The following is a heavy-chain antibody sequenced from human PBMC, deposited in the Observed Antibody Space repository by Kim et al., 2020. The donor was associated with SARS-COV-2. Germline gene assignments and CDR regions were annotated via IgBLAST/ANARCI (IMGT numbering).Heavy chain of an antibody. V-gene: IGHV3-23*01. D-gene: IGHD3-22*01. CDR3: AKETAIMMVAVIHGDYYHAIDV. CDR1: GFTFSSYA. CDR2: ISGSGGCT. Sequence: GGSLRLSCAASGFTFSSYAMSWVRQAPGKGLEWVSAISGSGGCTYYADSVKGRFTISRDNSKNTLYLQMNSLRAEDTAVYYCAKETAIMMVAVIHGDYYHAIDVWGQGTTVTVSS. J-gene: IGHJ6*02.